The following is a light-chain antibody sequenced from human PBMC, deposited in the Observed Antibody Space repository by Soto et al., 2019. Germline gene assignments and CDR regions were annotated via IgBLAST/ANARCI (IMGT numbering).Light chain of an antibody. J-gene: IGKJ1*01. CDR1: QSVTSNY. CDR3: QHYVTSLTT. CDR2: GAS. Sequence: EIVLTQPPGTLSLSPGERATLSCGASQSVTSNYLAWYQQKPGQAPRLLIFGASIRVKGIPDRFIGSGSGTDFTLTISRLEPEDFAVYYCQHYVTSLTTFGQGTKVEVK. V-gene: IGKV3-20*01.